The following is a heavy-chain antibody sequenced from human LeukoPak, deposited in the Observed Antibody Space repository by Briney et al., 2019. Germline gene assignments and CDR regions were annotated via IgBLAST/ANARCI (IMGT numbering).Heavy chain of an antibody. J-gene: IGHJ4*02. Sequence: SVKVSCKASGGTFSSYAISWVRQAPGQGLEWMGRIIPIFGTANYAQKFQGRVTITTDESTSTAYMELSSLRSEDTAVYYCASFNDYGDYGFDYWGQGTLVTVSS. CDR1: GGTFSSYA. CDR3: ASFNDYGDYGFDY. V-gene: IGHV1-69*05. D-gene: IGHD4-17*01. CDR2: IIPIFGTA.